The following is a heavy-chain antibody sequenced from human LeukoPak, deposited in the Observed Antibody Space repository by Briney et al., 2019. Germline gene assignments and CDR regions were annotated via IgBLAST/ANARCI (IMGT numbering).Heavy chain of an antibody. CDR1: GFTVSSNY. Sequence: GGSLRLSCAASGFTVSSNYMSWVRQAPGKGLEWVSVIYSGGSTYYADSVKGRFTISRDNSKNTLYLQMNSLRAEDTAVYYCANGGVPAAMKYYYYYYMDVWGKGTTVTVSS. J-gene: IGHJ6*03. CDR2: IYSGGST. V-gene: IGHV3-53*01. CDR3: ANGGVPAAMKYYYYYYMDV. D-gene: IGHD2-2*01.